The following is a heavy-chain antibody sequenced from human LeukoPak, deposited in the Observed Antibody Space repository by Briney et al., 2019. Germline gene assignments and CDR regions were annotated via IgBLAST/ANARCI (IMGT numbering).Heavy chain of an antibody. Sequence: ASVKVSCKVSGYTLTELSMHWVRQAPGQGLEWMGWISAYNGNTNYAQKLQGRVTMTTDTSTSTAYMELRSLRSDDTAVYYCASLGGSYSGADYWGQGTLVTVSS. J-gene: IGHJ4*02. D-gene: IGHD1-26*01. V-gene: IGHV1-18*01. CDR1: GYTLTELS. CDR3: ASLGGSYSGADY. CDR2: ISAYNGNT.